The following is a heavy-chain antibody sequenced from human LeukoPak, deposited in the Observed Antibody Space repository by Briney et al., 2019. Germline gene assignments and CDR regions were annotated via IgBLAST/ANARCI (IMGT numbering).Heavy chain of an antibody. CDR3: ARVDSRQYYYYYYYMDV. CDR1: GYTFTGYY. D-gene: IGHD6-13*01. CDR2: INPNSGGT. V-gene: IGHV1-2*02. Sequence: ASVKVSCKASGYTFTGYYMHWVRQAPGQGLEWMGWINPNSGGTNYAQKFQGRVTMTRDTSISTAYMEPSRLRSDDTAVYYCARVDSRQYYYYYYYMDVWGKGTTVTVSS. J-gene: IGHJ6*03.